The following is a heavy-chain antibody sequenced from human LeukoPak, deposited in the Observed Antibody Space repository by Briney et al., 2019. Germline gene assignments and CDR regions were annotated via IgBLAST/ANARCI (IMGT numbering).Heavy chain of an antibody. CDR2: IKQDGSEK. CDR1: GFTFSSYW. Sequence: QTGGSLRLSCAASGFTFSSYWMSWVRQAPGKGLEWVANIKQDGSEKYYVDSVKGRFTISRDNAKNSLYLQMNSLRAEDTAVYYCAREAGSYYDDYFDYWGQGTLVTVSS. CDR3: AREAGSYYDDYFDY. V-gene: IGHV3-7*01. D-gene: IGHD1-26*01. J-gene: IGHJ4*02.